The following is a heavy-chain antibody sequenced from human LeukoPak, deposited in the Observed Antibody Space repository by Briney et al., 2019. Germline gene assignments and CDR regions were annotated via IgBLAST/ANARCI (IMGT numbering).Heavy chain of an antibody. CDR1: GGSFSNYY. V-gene: IGHV4-34*01. CDR2: INHSGTT. D-gene: IGHD3-3*01. J-gene: IGHJ4*02. Sequence: TPSETLSLTCAFSGGSFSNYYLAWIRQSPGKGLEWIGEINHSGTTVYSPSLKSRVTMSVDTSKNQFSLNLSSVTAADTAVYYCPRDLTIFGVVIPGDYWGQGTLVTVSS. CDR3: PRDLTIFGVVIPGDY.